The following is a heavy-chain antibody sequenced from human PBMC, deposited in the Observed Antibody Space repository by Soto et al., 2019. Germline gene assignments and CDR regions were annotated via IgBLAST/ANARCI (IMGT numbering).Heavy chain of an antibody. Sequence: GGSLRLSCAASGFTFSNACMSWVRQAPGKGLEWVSAISGSGGSTYYADSVKGRFTTSRDNSKNTLYLQMNSLRAEDTAVYYCAKDLLAAVSYYYYGMDVWGQGTTVTVSS. CDR1: GFTFSNAC. CDR3: AKDLLAAVSYYYYGMDV. V-gene: IGHV3-23*01. J-gene: IGHJ6*02. CDR2: ISGSGGST. D-gene: IGHD6-13*01.